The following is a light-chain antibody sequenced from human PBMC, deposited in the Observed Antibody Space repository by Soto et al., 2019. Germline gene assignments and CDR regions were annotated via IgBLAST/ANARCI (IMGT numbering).Light chain of an antibody. CDR3: TSYTSSTTRV. J-gene: IGLJ1*01. CDR2: EVS. V-gene: IGLV2-14*01. CDR1: SSDVGGHNY. Sequence: QLVLTQPASVSGSPGQTITISCTGTSSDVGGHNYVSWYQQHPGKAPKLMISEVSDRPSGVSNRFSGSKSGNTASLTISGLQAEDEADYFCTSYTSSTTRVFGTGTKLTVL.